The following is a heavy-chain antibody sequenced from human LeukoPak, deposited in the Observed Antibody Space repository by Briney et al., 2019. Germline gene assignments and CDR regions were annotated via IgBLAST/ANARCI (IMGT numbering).Heavy chain of an antibody. CDR3: ARLPQKTEINKRSSSWFAY. Sequence: GGSLRLSCAASGFTFSSYSMNWVRQAPGKGLEWVSSISSSSSYIYYADSVKGRFTISRDNAKNSLYLQMNSLRAEDTAVYYCARLPQKTEINKRSSSWFAYWGQGTLVTVSS. J-gene: IGHJ4*02. D-gene: IGHD6-13*01. CDR2: ISSSSSYI. V-gene: IGHV3-21*01. CDR1: GFTFSSYS.